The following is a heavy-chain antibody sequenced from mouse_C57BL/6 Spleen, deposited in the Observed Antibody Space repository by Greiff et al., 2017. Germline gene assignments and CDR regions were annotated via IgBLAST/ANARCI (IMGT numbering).Heavy chain of an antibody. D-gene: IGHD2-5*01. Sequence: EVKVVESGGGLVKPGGSLKLSCAASGFTFSDYGMHWVRQAPEKGLEWVAYISSGSSTIYYADTVKGRFTISRDNATNTLFLQMTSLRSEATAMYYCARESNHWYFDVWGTGTTVTVSS. CDR2: ISSGSSTI. V-gene: IGHV5-17*01. CDR3: ARESNHWYFDV. CDR1: GFTFSDYG. J-gene: IGHJ1*03.